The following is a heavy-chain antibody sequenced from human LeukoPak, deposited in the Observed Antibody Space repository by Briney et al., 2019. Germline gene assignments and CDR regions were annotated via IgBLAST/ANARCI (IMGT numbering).Heavy chain of an antibody. D-gene: IGHD4-11*01. CDR1: GGTFSSYA. J-gene: IGHJ6*02. CDR3: ARDYSKHRTNYYYYYGMDV. Sequence: ASVKVSCKASGGTFSSYAISWVRQAPGQGLEWMGGIIPIFGTANYAQKFQGRVTITADESTSTAYMELSSLRSEDTAVYYCARDYSKHRTNYYYYYGMDVWGQGTTVTVSS. CDR2: IIPIFGTA. V-gene: IGHV1-69*13.